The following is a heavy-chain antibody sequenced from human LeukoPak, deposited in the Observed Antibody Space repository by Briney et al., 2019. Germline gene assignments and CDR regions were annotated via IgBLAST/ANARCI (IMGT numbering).Heavy chain of an antibody. CDR2: ISGSGGST. D-gene: IGHD2-15*01. CDR3: AKDQHDIVVVVAATPNDAFDI. J-gene: IGHJ3*02. CDR1: GFTLSSYA. Sequence: GGSLRLSCAASGFTLSSYAMSWVRQAPGKGLEWVSLISGSGGSTYYADSVKGRFTISRDNSKNTLYLQMNSLRAEDTAVYYCAKDQHDIVVVVAATPNDAFDIWGQGTMVTASS. V-gene: IGHV3-23*01.